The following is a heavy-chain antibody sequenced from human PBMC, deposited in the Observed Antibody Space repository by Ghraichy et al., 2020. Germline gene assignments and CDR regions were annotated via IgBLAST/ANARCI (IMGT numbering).Heavy chain of an antibody. V-gene: IGHV4-34*01. J-gene: IGHJ4*02. CDR3: ARGRIYGDLFDY. Sequence: SETLSLTCAVYGGSFSGYYWSWIRQPPGKGLEWIGEINHSGSTNYNPSLKSRVTISVDTSKNQFSLKLSSVTAADTAVYYCARGRIYGDLFDYWGQGTLVTVSS. CDR2: INHSGST. CDR1: GGSFSGYY. D-gene: IGHD4-17*01.